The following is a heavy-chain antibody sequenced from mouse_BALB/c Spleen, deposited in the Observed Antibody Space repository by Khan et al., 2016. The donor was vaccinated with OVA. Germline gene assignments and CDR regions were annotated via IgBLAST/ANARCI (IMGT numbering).Heavy chain of an antibody. V-gene: IGHV1-7*01. CDR2: ITPSTGYT. CDR3: ANHGSSSAWLTY. CDR1: GYTFTSYW. Sequence: VQLQQSGAELAKPGASVKMSCKASGYTFTSYWMHWVKQRPGQGLEWIGYITPSTGYTEYNQRFKDKATLTAAKSSSTAYMQLSSLTSEESAVYFCANHGSSSAWLTYWGQGTLVTVSA. J-gene: IGHJ3*01. D-gene: IGHD1-1*01.